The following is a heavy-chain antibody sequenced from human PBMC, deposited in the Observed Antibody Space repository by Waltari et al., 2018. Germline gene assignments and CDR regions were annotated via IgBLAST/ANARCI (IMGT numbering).Heavy chain of an antibody. CDR1: GYTSTDSY. CDR3: ATHQQVWLINAMDV. D-gene: IGHD3-10*01. V-gene: IGHV1-2*06. CDR2: INPNRGGT. Sequence: QVQLVQSGAEVKKPGASVKVSCKASGYTSTDSYMHWVRQAPGQGLEWMGRINPNRGGTNYGQKFQGRVTLTRDTSISTAYMELSSLTSDDTAVYYCATHQQVWLINAMDVWGQGTTVTVSS. J-gene: IGHJ6*01.